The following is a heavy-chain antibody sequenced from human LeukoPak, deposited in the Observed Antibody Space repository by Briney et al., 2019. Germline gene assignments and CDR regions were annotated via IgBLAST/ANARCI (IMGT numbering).Heavy chain of an antibody. CDR3: VRDLGISGWYAPPLGYFDS. D-gene: IGHD6-19*01. J-gene: IGHJ4*02. V-gene: IGHV1-2*02. Sequence: GASVKVSFKASGYTFSAYCMHWVRQAPGQGLEWMGWINPKSGGTNYAQKFQDRVTMTRDTSISSTYMELSRLKSDDTAVYYCVRDLGISGWYAPPLGYFDSWGQGTLVTVSS. CDR2: INPKSGGT. CDR1: GYTFSAYC.